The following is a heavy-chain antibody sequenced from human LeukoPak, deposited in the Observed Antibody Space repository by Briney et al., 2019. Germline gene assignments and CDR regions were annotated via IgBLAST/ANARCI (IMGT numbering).Heavy chain of an antibody. D-gene: IGHD5-18*01. CDR1: GGSISSSSYY. J-gene: IGHJ4*02. CDR2: IYYGGST. V-gene: IGHV4-39*07. CDR3: ARGGASYSYGSMAYFDY. Sequence: SETLSLTCTVSGGSISSSSYYWGWIRQPPGKGLEWIGSIYYGGSTYYNPSLKSRVTISVDTSKNQFSLKLSSVTAADTAVYYCARGGASYSYGSMAYFDYWGQGTLVTVSS.